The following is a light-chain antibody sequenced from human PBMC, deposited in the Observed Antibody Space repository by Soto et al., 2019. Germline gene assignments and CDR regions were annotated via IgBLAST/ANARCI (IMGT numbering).Light chain of an antibody. CDR3: QQYYNVPIT. Sequence: DIQMTQSPSSLSASVGDRVTITCQASQDIGNYLNWYQQSPGKAPKLLILDASSLDTGVPSRFSGSGSGTDFTFTISSLQSEDIATYYCQQYYNVPITFGQGTRLEI. J-gene: IGKJ5*01. V-gene: IGKV1-33*01. CDR1: QDIGNY. CDR2: DAS.